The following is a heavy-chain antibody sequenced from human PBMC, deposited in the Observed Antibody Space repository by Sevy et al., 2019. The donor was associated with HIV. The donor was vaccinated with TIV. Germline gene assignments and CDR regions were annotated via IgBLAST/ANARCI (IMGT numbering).Heavy chain of an antibody. D-gene: IGHD3-22*01. Sequence: SETLSLTCTVSGGSISSYYWSWIRQPPGKGLEWIGYIYYSGSTNYNPSLKSRVTIPVDTSKNQFSLKLSSVTAADTAVYYCARVGGYYDSSGDTYDYWGQGTLVTVSS. J-gene: IGHJ4*02. CDR3: ARVGGYYDSSGDTYDY. CDR1: GGSISSYY. V-gene: IGHV4-59*01. CDR2: IYYSGST.